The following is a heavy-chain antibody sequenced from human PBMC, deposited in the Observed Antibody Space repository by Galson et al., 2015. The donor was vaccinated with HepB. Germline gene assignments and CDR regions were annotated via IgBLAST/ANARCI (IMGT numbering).Heavy chain of an antibody. V-gene: IGHV3-53*01. D-gene: IGHD3-22*01. J-gene: IGHJ4*02. CDR2: FCSGGNT. CDR3: ARGSHGDYDSSGYYTPLSDY. Sequence: SLRLSCAASGFTVSSNYMSWVREAPGKGLEWGSIFCSGGNTYYADSVKGRFTISRDNSKNTLYLQMNSLRAEDTAVYYCARGSHGDYDSSGYYTPLSDYWGQGTLVTVSS. CDR1: GFTVSSNY.